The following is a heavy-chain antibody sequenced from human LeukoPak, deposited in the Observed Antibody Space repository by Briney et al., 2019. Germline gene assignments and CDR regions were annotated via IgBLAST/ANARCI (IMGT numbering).Heavy chain of an antibody. CDR2: FDPEDGET. V-gene: IGHV1-24*01. CDR1: GYTLTELS. J-gene: IGHJ4*02. CDR3: ATDLAGTVTTCGYFDY. Sequence: ASVKVSCKVSGYTLTELSMHWVRQAPGKGLEWMGGFDPEDGETIYAQKFQGRVTMTEDTSTDTAYMELSSLRSEDTAVYYCATDLAGTVTTCGYFDYWGQGTLVTVSS. D-gene: IGHD4-17*01.